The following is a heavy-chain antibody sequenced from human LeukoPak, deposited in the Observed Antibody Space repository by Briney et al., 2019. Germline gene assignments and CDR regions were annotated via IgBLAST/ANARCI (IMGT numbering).Heavy chain of an antibody. V-gene: IGHV3-7*04. Sequence: GGSLRLSCAASGXTFSRFWMSWVRQAPGKGLEWVANIKQDGSEKYYVDSVKGRFTISRDNPKNSLYLQMNSLRAEDTAVFYCARDGTYTDYDPDFDIWGQGTLVTVSS. CDR1: GXTFSRFW. CDR3: ARDGTYTDYDPDFDI. CDR2: IKQDGSEK. D-gene: IGHD5-12*01. J-gene: IGHJ4*02.